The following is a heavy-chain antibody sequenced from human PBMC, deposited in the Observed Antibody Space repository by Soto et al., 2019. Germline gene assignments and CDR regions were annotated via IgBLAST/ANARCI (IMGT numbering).Heavy chain of an antibody. CDR3: SYGDSPGPIDH. Sequence: PSETLSLTCSVSGASISSYYRSWSRQAPGKGLEYIGYIHNGERTNYNPSLESRVTISADTSKNQFSLRLSSVTAADTAMYYCSYGDSPGPIDHWGQGTLVTVSS. V-gene: IGHV4-59*01. CDR2: IHNGERT. J-gene: IGHJ4*02. CDR1: GASISSYY. D-gene: IGHD4-17*01.